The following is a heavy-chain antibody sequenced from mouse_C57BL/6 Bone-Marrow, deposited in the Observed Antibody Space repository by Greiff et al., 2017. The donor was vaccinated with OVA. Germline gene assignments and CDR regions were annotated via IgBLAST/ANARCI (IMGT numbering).Heavy chain of an antibody. CDR2: ISSGSGTI. V-gene: IGHV5-17*01. J-gene: IGHJ4*01. D-gene: IGHD1-1*01. CDR1: GFTFSDSG. CDR3: AKQIYYGRKYYAMDY. Sequence: EVQLQESGGGLVKPGGSLKLSCAASGFTFSDSGMHWVRQAPEQGLEWVAYISSGSGTIYYADTVKGRFTISRDNASNTPFLQLTSLTSEDTAISDCAKQIYYGRKYYAMDYWGQGTSVTVSA.